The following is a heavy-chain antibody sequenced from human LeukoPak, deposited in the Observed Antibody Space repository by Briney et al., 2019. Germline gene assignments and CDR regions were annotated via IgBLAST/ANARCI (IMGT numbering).Heavy chain of an antibody. Sequence: GRSLRLSCAASGFTFRSYAMHWVRQAPGKGLEWVAVISYDGSNKYYADSVKGRFTISRDNSKNTLYLQMNSLRGDDTAVYYCAKDGTSYYYIYYWGQGTLVTVSS. CDR3: AKDGTSYYYIYY. CDR1: GFTFRSYA. V-gene: IGHV3-30*04. D-gene: IGHD2/OR15-2a*01. CDR2: ISYDGSNK. J-gene: IGHJ4*02.